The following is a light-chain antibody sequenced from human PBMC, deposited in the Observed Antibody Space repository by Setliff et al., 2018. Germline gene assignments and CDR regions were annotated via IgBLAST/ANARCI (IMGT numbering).Light chain of an antibody. J-gene: IGLJ1*01. CDR1: SSDIGTYNL. CDR3: CSYAGSWFYV. V-gene: IGLV2-23*02. CDR2: EVT. Sequence: QSALTQPASVSGSPGQSITISCTGSSSDIGTYNLVSWYQQHPGKAPQLLIYEVTRRPSGVSNRFSASKSGNTASLTISGLQAEDEADYYCCSYAGSWFYVFGTGTKVTVL.